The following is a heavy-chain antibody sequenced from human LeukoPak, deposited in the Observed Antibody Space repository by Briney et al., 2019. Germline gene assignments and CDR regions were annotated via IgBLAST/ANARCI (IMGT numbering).Heavy chain of an antibody. CDR2: INTNTGNP. CDR3: AREVRAFDY. V-gene: IGHV7-4-1*02. CDR1: GFTFTNYD. J-gene: IGHJ4*02. Sequence: ASVKVSCKASGFTFTNYDILWVRQAPGQGLEWMGWINTNTGNPTYAQGFTGRFVFSLDTSVSTAYLHISSLKAEDTAVYYCAREVRAFDYWGQGTLVTVSS. D-gene: IGHD4-11*01.